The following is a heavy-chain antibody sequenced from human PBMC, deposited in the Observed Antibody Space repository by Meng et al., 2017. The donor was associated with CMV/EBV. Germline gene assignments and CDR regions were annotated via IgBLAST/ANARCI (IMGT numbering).Heavy chain of an antibody. D-gene: IGHD1-26*01. Sequence: GSLRLSCTVSGGSVSSGSYYWSWIRQPPGKGLEWIGYIYYSGSTNYNPSLKSRVTISVDTSKNQFSLKLSSVTAADTAVYYCARASGSLISLDYWGQGT. CDR3: ARASGSLISLDY. V-gene: IGHV4-61*01. J-gene: IGHJ4*02. CDR1: GGSVSSGSYY. CDR2: IYYSGST.